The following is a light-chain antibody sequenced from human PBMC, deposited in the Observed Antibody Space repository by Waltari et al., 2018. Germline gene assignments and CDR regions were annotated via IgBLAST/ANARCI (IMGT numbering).Light chain of an antibody. CDR2: DAS. Sequence: EIVLKQSPDTMSLYQGERATLSCRASQSVSSYLAWYQQKPGQAPRLLIYDASNRATGIPARFSGSGSGTDFTLTISSLEPEDFAVYYCQQRSNWPLTFGGGTKVEIK. V-gene: IGKV3-11*01. J-gene: IGKJ4*01. CDR3: QQRSNWPLT. CDR1: QSVSSY.